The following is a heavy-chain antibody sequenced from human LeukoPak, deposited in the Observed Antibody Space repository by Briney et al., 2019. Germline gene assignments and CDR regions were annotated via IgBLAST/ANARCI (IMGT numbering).Heavy chain of an antibody. Sequence: GESLKISFKGSGYSFTSYWIGWVRQMPGKGLEWMGIIYPGDSDTRYSPSFQGQVTISADKSISTAYLKWSSLRASDTAMYYCARHRQWLVPIAFDIWGQGTMVTVSS. D-gene: IGHD6-19*01. J-gene: IGHJ3*02. V-gene: IGHV5-51*01. CDR2: IYPGDSDT. CDR1: GYSFTSYW. CDR3: ARHRQWLVPIAFDI.